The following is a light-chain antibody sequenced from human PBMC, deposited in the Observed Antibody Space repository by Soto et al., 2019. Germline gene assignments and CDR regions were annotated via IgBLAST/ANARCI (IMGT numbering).Light chain of an antibody. J-gene: IGKJ1*01. Sequence: DIVLTQSPGTLSLSPGDRATLSCRASQSVSTSYLAWYQQKPGQAPRLLIYDTSNRATGIPARFSGSGSGTDFTLTISSLEPEDGAVYYCQQRSNWPPWTFGQGTKVEIK. CDR3: QQRSNWPPWT. V-gene: IGKV3D-20*02. CDR1: QSVSTSY. CDR2: DTS.